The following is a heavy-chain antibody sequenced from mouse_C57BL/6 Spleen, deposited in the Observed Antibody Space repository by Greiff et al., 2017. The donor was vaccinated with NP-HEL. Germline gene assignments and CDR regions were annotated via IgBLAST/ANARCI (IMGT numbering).Heavy chain of an antibody. Sequence: DVKLVESGPGMVKPSQSLSLTCTVTGYSITSGYDWHWIRHFPGNKLEWMGYISYSGSTNYNPSLKSRISITHDTSTNHFFLKLNSVTTEDTATYYCARGYGNPWFAYWGQGTLVTVSA. V-gene: IGHV3-1*01. CDR3: ARGYGNPWFAY. CDR1: GYSITSGYD. CDR2: ISYSGST. D-gene: IGHD2-10*02. J-gene: IGHJ3*01.